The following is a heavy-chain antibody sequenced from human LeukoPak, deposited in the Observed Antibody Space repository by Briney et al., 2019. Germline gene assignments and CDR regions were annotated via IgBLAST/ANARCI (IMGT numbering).Heavy chain of an antibody. D-gene: IGHD4-23*01. CDR3: AREKTTVVPYSFDI. J-gene: IGHJ4*02. CDR1: GYTFTSYY. V-gene: IGHV1-46*01. CDR2: INPSGGST. Sequence: GASVKVSCKASGYTFTSYYMHWVRQAPGQGLEWMGIINPSGGSTSYAQQFQGRVTMTRDTSKRTVYIELSTLISEYTAAYNCAREKTTVVPYSFDIWGQGTLVTVSS.